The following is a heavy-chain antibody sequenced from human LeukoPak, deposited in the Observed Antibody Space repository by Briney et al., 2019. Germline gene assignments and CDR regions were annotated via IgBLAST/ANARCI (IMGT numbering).Heavy chain of an antibody. CDR3: ARSATSWYFDAFDF. V-gene: IGHV1-18*01. Sequence: ASVKVSCKASGYTFNTYGINWVRQAPGQGLEWMGWISAYNGNTNYAQKLQGRVTMTTDTSTSTVYMELRSLRSDDTAVYYCARSATSWYFDAFDFWGQGTMVTVSS. CDR2: ISAYNGNT. D-gene: IGHD2-2*01. J-gene: IGHJ3*01. CDR1: GYTFNTYG.